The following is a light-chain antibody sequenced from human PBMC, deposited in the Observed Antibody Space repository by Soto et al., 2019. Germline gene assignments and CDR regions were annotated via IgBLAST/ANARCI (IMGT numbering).Light chain of an antibody. CDR3: ETWDSKNGV. CDR1: SGHSSYI. Sequence: QLVLTQSSSASASLGSSVKLTCTLSSGHSSYIIAWHQQQPGKDPRYLMKLEGSGSYNKGSGVPDRFSGSSSGADRYLTISNLQSEDEADYYCETWDSKNGVFGGGTKLTVL. V-gene: IGLV4-60*03. J-gene: IGLJ3*02. CDR2: LEGSGSY.